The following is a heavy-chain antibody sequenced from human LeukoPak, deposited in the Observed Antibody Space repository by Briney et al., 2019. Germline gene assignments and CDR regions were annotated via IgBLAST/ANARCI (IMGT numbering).Heavy chain of an antibody. V-gene: IGHV3-7*01. J-gene: IGHJ5*02. CDR2: IKQDGSEK. CDR1: GFTFSSYW. Sequence: SGGSLRLSCAASGFTFSSYWMSWVRQAPGKGLEWVANIKQDGSEKYYVDSVKGRFTISRDNAKNSLYLQMNSLRAEDTAVYYCAGFVVPAAMLYGSYWFDPWGQGTLVTVSS. D-gene: IGHD2-2*01. CDR3: AGFVVPAAMLYGSYWFDP.